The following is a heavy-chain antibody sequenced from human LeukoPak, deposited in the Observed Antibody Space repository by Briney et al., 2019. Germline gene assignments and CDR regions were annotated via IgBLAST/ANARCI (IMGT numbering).Heavy chain of an antibody. CDR3: ASATVTNYYYYYGMDV. D-gene: IGHD4-17*01. Sequence: SLKVFYKASGGTFSSYAISCVSQAPGHVFEWMGGSTPIFGTANYAQKFQGKVTITADESTSTAYMELSSLRSEDTAVYYCASATVTNYYYYYGMDVWGKGTTVTVSS. V-gene: IGHV1-69*01. CDR1: GGTFSSYA. CDR2: STPIFGTA. J-gene: IGHJ6*04.